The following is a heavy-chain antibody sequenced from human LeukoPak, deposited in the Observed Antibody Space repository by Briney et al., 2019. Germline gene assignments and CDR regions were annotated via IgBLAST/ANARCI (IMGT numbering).Heavy chain of an antibody. J-gene: IGHJ4*02. V-gene: IGHV1-18*01. CDR1: GYTFTSYG. Sequence: ASVKVSCKASGYTFTSYGISWVRQAPGQGLEWMGWISAYNGNTNYAQKLQGRVTMTTDTSTSTAYMELRSLRSDDTAVYYCARGYYYDSSGCKPFDYWGQGTLVTISS. CDR3: ARGYYYDSSGCKPFDY. D-gene: IGHD3-22*01. CDR2: ISAYNGNT.